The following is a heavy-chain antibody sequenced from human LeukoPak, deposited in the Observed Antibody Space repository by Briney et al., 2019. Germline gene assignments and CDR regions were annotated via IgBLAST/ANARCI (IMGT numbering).Heavy chain of an antibody. CDR3: ARLGYSSGWYVAY. CDR2: IFYSGIT. D-gene: IGHD6-19*01. V-gene: IGHV4-39*07. J-gene: IGHJ4*02. CDR1: GGSISSSSYY. Sequence: PSETLSLTCTVSGGSISSSSYYWGWIRQPPGKGLEWIGNIFYSGITYYNPSLKSRVTISVDTSKNQFSLKLSSVTAADTALYYCARLGYSSGWYVAYWGQGTLVTVSS.